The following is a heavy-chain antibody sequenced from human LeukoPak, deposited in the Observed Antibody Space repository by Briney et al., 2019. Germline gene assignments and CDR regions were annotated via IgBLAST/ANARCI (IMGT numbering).Heavy chain of an antibody. D-gene: IGHD3-22*01. J-gene: IGHJ4*02. Sequence: SETLSLTCAVYGGSFSGYYWSWIRQPPGKGLEWIGEINHSGSTNYNPFLKSRVTISVDTSKNQFSLKLSSVTAADTAVYYCARGYSGYYFYYFDYWGQGTLVTVSS. CDR1: GGSFSGYY. V-gene: IGHV4-34*01. CDR2: INHSGST. CDR3: ARGYSGYYFYYFDY.